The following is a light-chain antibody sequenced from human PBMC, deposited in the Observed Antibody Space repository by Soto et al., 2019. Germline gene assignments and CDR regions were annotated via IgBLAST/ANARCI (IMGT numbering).Light chain of an antibody. V-gene: IGLV2-14*01. Sequence: QSALTQPASVSGSPGQSITISCTGTSSDVGGYNYVSWYQQHPGKAPKLMIYDVSTRPSGVSNRFSGSKSGNTASLTISGLQAEDEADYYCSSYTSSSTVHVVCGGGTKLTVL. CDR1: SSDVGGYNY. J-gene: IGLJ2*01. CDR2: DVS. CDR3: SSYTSSSTVHVV.